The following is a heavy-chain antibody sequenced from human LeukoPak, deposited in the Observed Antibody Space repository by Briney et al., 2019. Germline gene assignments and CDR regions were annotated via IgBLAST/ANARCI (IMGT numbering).Heavy chain of an antibody. CDR2: ISGSGGST. J-gene: IGHJ4*02. CDR3: AKDMYSYNSRGYYYKGRPPHYIHDY. V-gene: IGHV3-23*01. CDR1: GFTFSSYA. D-gene: IGHD3-22*01. Sequence: GGSLRLSCAASGFTFSSYAMSWVRQAPGKGLEWVAAISGSGGSTYYADSVKGRFTISRDNSKNTLYLQMNSLRAEDTAVYYCAKDMYSYNSRGYYYKGRPPHYIHDYFGQGTLVTVSS.